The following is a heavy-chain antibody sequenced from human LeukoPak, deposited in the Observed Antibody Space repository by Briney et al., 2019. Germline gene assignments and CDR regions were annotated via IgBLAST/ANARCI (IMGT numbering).Heavy chain of an antibody. CDR3: AAGGYYREYFQH. Sequence: PGGSLRLSCAASGFTFSSYGMNWVRQAPGKGLEWVSFISSSSSSYIYYADSVKGRFTISRDNAKNTLYLQMNSLRAEDTAVYYCAAGGYYREYFQHWGQGTLVTVSS. D-gene: IGHD3-22*01. V-gene: IGHV3-21*01. J-gene: IGHJ1*01. CDR1: GFTFSSYG. CDR2: ISSSSSSYI.